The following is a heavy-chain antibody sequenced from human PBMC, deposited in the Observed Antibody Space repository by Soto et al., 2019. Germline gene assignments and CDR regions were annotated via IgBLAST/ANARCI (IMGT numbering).Heavy chain of an antibody. Sequence: QVQLVESGGGVVQPGRSLRLSCAASGFTFSSYAMHWVRQAPGKGLEWVAVISYDGSNKYCADSVKGRFTISRDNSKNTLYLQMNSLRAEDTAVYYCARDKTVADNYYYYGMDVWGQGTTVTVSS. D-gene: IGHD6-19*01. J-gene: IGHJ6*02. CDR2: ISYDGSNK. V-gene: IGHV3-30-3*01. CDR3: ARDKTVADNYYYYGMDV. CDR1: GFTFSSYA.